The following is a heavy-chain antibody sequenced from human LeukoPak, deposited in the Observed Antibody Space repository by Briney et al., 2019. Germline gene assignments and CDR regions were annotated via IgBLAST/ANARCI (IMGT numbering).Heavy chain of an antibody. Sequence: SETLSLTCTVSGGSISSYYWSWIRQPPGKGLEWIGYIYYSGSTNYNPSLKSRVTISVDTSKNQFSLKLSSVTAADTAVYYCARVIVGAPRGAFDIWGQGTMVTVSS. J-gene: IGHJ3*02. CDR1: GGSISSYY. CDR2: IYYSGST. V-gene: IGHV4-59*01. CDR3: ARVIVGAPRGAFDI. D-gene: IGHD1-26*01.